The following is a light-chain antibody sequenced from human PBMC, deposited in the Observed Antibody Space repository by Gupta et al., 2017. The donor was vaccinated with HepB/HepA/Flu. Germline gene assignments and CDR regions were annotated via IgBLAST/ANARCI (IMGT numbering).Light chain of an antibody. Sequence: QSVLTQPPSESGAPGQRVTGSCSGSSSNVGSHNINWYQQLPGMAPKLLIFSTNQRPSGVPDRFSASKSGTSASLAISGLQSEDEADYFCGTWDKSLNAFVFGTGTEVTVL. CDR1: SSNVGSHN. J-gene: IGLJ1*01. V-gene: IGLV1-44*01. CDR3: GTWDKSLNAFV. CDR2: STN.